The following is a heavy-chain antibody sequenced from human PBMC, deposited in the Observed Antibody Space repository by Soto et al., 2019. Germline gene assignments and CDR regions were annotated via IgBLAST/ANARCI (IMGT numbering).Heavy chain of an antibody. V-gene: IGHV1-8*01. CDR1: GYTFTSYD. J-gene: IGHJ5*02. CDR3: ARVRYSSSHNWFDP. CDR2: MNPNSGNK. Sequence: QVQLVQSGAEVKKPGASVEVSCKASGYTFTSYDINWVRQATGQGLEWMGWMNPNSGNKGYAQKFRGRDTMTRNTSISTAYMELSSLRSEDTAVYYCARVRYSSSHNWFDPWGQGTLVTVSS. D-gene: IGHD6-6*01.